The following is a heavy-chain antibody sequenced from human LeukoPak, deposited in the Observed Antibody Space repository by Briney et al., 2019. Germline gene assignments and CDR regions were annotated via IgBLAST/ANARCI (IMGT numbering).Heavy chain of an antibody. CDR1: EYTFTDYY. CDR2: INPKSGGRDT. CDR3: AKGHYDGDHPHYDGGSVDS. J-gene: IGHJ4*02. V-gene: IGHV1-2*02. Sequence: ASVRVSCKALEYTFTDYYIHWVRQAPGQGLGWMGWINPKSGGRDTNYAQKFRGRVTMTTDTSISTAYMELSRLRSDATAVYFCAKGHYDGDHPHYDGGSVDSWGQGTHITVSS. D-gene: IGHD2-21*01.